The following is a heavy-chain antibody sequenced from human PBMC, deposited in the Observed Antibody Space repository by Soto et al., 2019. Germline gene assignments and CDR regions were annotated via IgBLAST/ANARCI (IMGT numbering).Heavy chain of an antibody. D-gene: IGHD2-15*01. CDR3: TRGISTPGIDS. J-gene: IGHJ4*02. CDR1: GFAFSKYW. Sequence: EVQLVESGGGLVQPGGSLRLSCAASGFAFSKYWMNWVRQAPGKGLEWVANINQVESGKSYVDSVKARFTISRDNAKNSLYLQMDNLRAEDTAVYYCTRGISTPGIDSWGQGTLVTVSS. CDR2: INQVESGK. V-gene: IGHV3-7*03.